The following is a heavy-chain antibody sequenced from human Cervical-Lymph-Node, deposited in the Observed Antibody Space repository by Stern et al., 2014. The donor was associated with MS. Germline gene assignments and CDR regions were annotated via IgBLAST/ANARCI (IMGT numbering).Heavy chain of an antibody. CDR1: GYIFTSYY. CDR3: ARFNMGLDCWGQ. CDR2: INPSDGST. Sequence: QVQLVESGAEVKKPGASVKVSCLASGYIFTSYYVHWVRQAPGQGLEWMGMINPSDGSTSYAQKFQGRVTITRDTSTSTVYMGLSSLKSDDTAVYYCARFNMGLDCWGQGGQGTFVTVSS. J-gene: IGHJ4*02. V-gene: IGHV1-46*01. D-gene: IGHD2-21*02.